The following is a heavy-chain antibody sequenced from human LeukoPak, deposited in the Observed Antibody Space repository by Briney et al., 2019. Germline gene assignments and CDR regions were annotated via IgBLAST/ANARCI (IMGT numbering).Heavy chain of an antibody. Sequence: ASVKVSCKASGYSFTTYYLHWVRQAPGQGLDWVGIVNPTDGGTSCARRSQDRVTMTRDTSTGTVYMEMSSLRFEDTAVYYCTRSGIVGAPGDFDYWGQGTLVTVSS. D-gene: IGHD1-26*01. V-gene: IGHV1-46*03. CDR3: TRSGIVGAPGDFDY. J-gene: IGHJ4*02. CDR2: VNPTDGGT. CDR1: GYSFTTYY.